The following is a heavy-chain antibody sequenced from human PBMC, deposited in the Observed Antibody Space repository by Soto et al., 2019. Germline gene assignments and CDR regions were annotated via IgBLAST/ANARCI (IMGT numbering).Heavy chain of an antibody. J-gene: IGHJ4*02. D-gene: IGHD3-10*01. V-gene: IGHV4-61*01. CDR1: GGSVNTGLYY. CDR3: AADHGDLPPF. Sequence: ETLRLTCSVSGGSVNTGLYYWSWIRQPPGKGLERIGYIFYTGNAAYNPSLKSRVTLSLDTSNNQFSLKLRSSTAADTATYYCAADHGDLPPFCGQGT. CDR2: IFYTGNA.